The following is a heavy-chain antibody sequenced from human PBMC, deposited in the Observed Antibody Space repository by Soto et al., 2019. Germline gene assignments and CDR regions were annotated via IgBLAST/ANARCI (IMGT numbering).Heavy chain of an antibody. CDR2: ISGSGGST. CDR1: GFTFSSYA. J-gene: IGHJ4*02. V-gene: IGHV3-23*01. CDR3: AKTMSIAAAAGIDY. D-gene: IGHD6-13*01. Sequence: SGGSLRLSCAASGFTFSSYAMSWVRQAPGKGLEWVSAISGSGGSTYYADSVKGRFTISRDNSKNTLYLQMNSLRAEDTAVYYCAKTMSIAAAAGIDYWGQGTLVTVSS.